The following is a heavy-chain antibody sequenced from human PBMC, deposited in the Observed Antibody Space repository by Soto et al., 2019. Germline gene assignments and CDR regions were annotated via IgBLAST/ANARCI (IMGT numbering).Heavy chain of an antibody. Sequence: QVQLVQSGAEMKKPGASVKVSCKASGYTFTSYDINWVRQATGQGLEWVGWMNPDSGNTGYAQNFQGRVTMTTNTSISTAYRELSSLRSEDTAVYYCARRWFGDAWGQGTLVTVSS. V-gene: IGHV1-8*01. CDR1: GYTFTSYD. CDR2: MNPDSGNT. CDR3: ARRWFGDA. D-gene: IGHD3-10*01. J-gene: IGHJ5*02.